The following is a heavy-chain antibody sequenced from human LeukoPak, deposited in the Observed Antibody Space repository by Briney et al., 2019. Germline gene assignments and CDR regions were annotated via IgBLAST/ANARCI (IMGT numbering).Heavy chain of an antibody. J-gene: IGHJ4*02. CDR3: AKDRDILTGYLDY. CDR2: VKSDASST. D-gene: IGHD3-9*01. V-gene: IGHV3-74*01. Sequence: PGGSLRLSCAASGFTFSGYWMYWVRQAPGKGLVWVSGVKSDASSTYYADSVKGRFTISRDNAKNTLYLQMNSLRAEDTAVYYCAKDRDILTGYLDYWGQGTLVTVSS. CDR1: GFTFSGYW.